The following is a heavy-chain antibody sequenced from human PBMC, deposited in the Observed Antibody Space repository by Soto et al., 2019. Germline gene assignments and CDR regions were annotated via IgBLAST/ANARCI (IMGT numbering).Heavy chain of an antibody. D-gene: IGHD4-17*01. CDR1: VFSISSYG. V-gene: IGHV3-33*01. J-gene: IGHJ4*02. CDR2: IWYDGSNK. Sequence: GWSLSLSCTLSVFSISSYGMQWVRQAPGKGLQWVALIWYDGSNKFYADSVKGRFTISRDTSKNTLYLEMNSLRAEDTALYYCARESLDDYGVSYFDYWAQGTLVTVSS. CDR3: ARESLDDYGVSYFDY.